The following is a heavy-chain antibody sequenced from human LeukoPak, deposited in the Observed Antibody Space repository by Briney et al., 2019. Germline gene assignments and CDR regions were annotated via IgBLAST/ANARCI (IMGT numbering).Heavy chain of an antibody. Sequence: GESLKISCKGSGYSFTSYWIGWVRQAPGQGLEWMGIINPSGGSTSYAQKFQGRVTTTRDTSTSTVYMELSSLRSEDTAVYYCARDVSSSWYRAFDYWGQGTLVTVSS. CDR2: INPSGGST. CDR1: GYSFTSYW. J-gene: IGHJ4*02. D-gene: IGHD6-13*01. CDR3: ARDVSSSWYRAFDY. V-gene: IGHV1-46*01.